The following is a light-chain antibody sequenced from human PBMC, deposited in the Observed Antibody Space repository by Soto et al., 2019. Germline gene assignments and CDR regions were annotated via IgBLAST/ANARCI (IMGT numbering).Light chain of an antibody. Sequence: EIVMTQSPVTLSVSPGERATLSCRASQSISSQLAWYQQKPGQAPRLLISGASTRATGIPARFSGGGSGTEFTLTISSLQSEDFAVYYCQQYNIWPMVTFGVGTKVEIK. CDR3: QQYNIWPMVT. CDR2: GAS. V-gene: IGKV3-15*01. J-gene: IGKJ4*01. CDR1: QSISSQ.